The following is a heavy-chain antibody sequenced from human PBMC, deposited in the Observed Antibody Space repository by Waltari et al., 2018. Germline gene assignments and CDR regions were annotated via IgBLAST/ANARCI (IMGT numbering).Heavy chain of an antibody. J-gene: IGHJ3*02. CDR3: ARSIGWELGAFDI. D-gene: IGHD1-26*01. V-gene: IGHV1-2*02. CDR2: INPNSGGT. CDR1: GYPFPGYT. Sequence: QVQLVQSGAEVKKPGPSVKVSCQPPGYPFPGYTMPWLRPAPGQGLEWMGWINPNSGGTNYAQKFQGRGTMTRDTSISTAYMELSRLGSDDTAVYYCARSIGWELGAFDIWGQGTMVTVSS.